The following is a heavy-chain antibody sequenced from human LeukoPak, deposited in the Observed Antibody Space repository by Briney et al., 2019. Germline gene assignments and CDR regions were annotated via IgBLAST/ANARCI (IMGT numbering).Heavy chain of an antibody. V-gene: IGHV4-34*01. CDR1: GGSFSGYY. CDR2: INHSGST. CDR3: ARETRSPDSGAFDI. D-gene: IGHD1-26*01. J-gene: IGHJ3*02. Sequence: SETLSLTCAVYGGSFSGYYWSWIRQPPGKGLEWIGEINHSGSTNYNPSLKSRVTISVDTSKNQFSLKLSSVTAADTAVYYCARETRSPDSGAFDIWGHGTKVTVSS.